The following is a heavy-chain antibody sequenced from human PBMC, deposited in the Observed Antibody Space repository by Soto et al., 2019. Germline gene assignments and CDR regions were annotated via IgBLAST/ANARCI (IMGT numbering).Heavy chain of an antibody. CDR1: GFTFSSYS. Sequence: EVQLVESGGGLVQPGGSLRLSCAASGFTFSSYSMNWVRQAPGKGLEWVSYISSSSSTIYYADSVKGRFTISRDNAKNSLYLQMYSLRDEDTAVYYCARDLRYRSSGSSDYYYYGMDVWGQGTTVTVSS. CDR3: ARDLRYRSSGSSDYYYYGMDV. CDR2: ISSSSSTI. D-gene: IGHD1-26*01. J-gene: IGHJ6*02. V-gene: IGHV3-48*02.